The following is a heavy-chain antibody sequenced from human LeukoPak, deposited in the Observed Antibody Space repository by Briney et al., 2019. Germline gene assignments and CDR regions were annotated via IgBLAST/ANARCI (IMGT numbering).Heavy chain of an antibody. J-gene: IGHJ4*02. Sequence: QPGGSLRLSCAASGLTFSNYAMSWVRQAPGKGLEWVGRTRNKANSYTTEYAASVKGRFTISRDDSKNSLYLQMNSLKTEDTAVYYCARANQVGYYYLDYWGQGTLVTVSS. CDR1: GLTFSNYA. CDR3: ARANQVGYYYLDY. D-gene: IGHD3-22*01. V-gene: IGHV3-72*01. CDR2: TRNKANSYTT.